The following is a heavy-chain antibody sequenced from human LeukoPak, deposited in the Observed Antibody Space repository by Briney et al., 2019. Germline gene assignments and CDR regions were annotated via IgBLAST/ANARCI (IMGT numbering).Heavy chain of an antibody. CDR2: ISYDGSNK. CDR1: GFTFSSYA. V-gene: IGHV3-30*04. J-gene: IGHJ4*02. D-gene: IGHD1-26*01. CDR3: ARDRLRGGSYYGSPYHFDY. Sequence: GGSLRLSCAASGFTFSSYAMHWVRQAPGKGLEWVAVISYDGSNKYYADSVKSRFTISRDNSKNTLYLQMNSLRAEDTAVYYCARDRLRGGSYYGSPYHFDYWGQGTLVTVSS.